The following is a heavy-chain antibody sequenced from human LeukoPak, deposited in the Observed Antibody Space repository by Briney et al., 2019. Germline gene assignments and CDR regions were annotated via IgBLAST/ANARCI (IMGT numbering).Heavy chain of an antibody. J-gene: IGHJ4*02. CDR1: GFSVSSDY. CDR3: AKRQLDSGSFSFIDY. CDR2: ISYDGSKK. V-gene: IGHV3-30*18. D-gene: IGHD1-26*01. Sequence: GGSLRLSCVASGFSVSSDYMTWVRQAPGKGLEWVAVISYDGSKKYYADSVKGRFTISRDNSKNTLYLQMNSLRAEDTAVYYCAKRQLDSGSFSFIDYWGQGTLVTVSS.